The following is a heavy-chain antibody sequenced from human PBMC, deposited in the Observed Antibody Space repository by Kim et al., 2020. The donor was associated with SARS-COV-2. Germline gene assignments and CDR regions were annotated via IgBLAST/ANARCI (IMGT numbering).Heavy chain of an antibody. J-gene: IGHJ4*01. CDR1: GFSLSSYA. CDR2: LSGGDGNA. Sequence: GGSLRLSCAASGFSLSSYAMSWVRQAPGKGLKWVSALSGGDGNAYYAASVKGRFTISRDNSKNTLYLQMNSLRPEDTALYYCAKGYSGSYQNPRHYFD. D-gene: IGHD3-10*01. V-gene: IGHV3-23*01. CDR3: AKGYSGSYQNPRHYFD.